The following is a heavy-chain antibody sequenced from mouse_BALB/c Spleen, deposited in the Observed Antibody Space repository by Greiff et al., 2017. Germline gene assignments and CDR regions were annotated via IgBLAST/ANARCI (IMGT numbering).Heavy chain of an antibody. CDR2: ISYSGST. CDR1: GYSITSDYA. D-gene: IGHD1-2*01. CDR3: ASGFITLWYFDV. J-gene: IGHJ1*01. Sequence: DVKLQESGPGLVKPSQSLSLTCTVTGYSITSDYAWNWIRQFPGNKLEWMGYISYSGSTSYNPSLKSRISITRDTSKNQFFLQLNSVTTEDTATYYCASGFITLWYFDVWGAGTTVTVSS. V-gene: IGHV3-2*02.